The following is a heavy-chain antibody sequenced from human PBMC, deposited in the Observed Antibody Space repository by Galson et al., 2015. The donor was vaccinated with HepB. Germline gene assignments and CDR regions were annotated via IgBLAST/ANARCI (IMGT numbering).Heavy chain of an antibody. D-gene: IGHD4-17*01. CDR3: ARDATVTPIDY. V-gene: IGHV3-21*01. Sequence: SLRLSCAASGFTFSSYSMNWVRQAPGKGLEWVSSISSSSSYIYYADSVKGRFTISRDNARNSLYLQMNSLRAEDTAVYYCARDATVTPIDYWGQGTLVTVSS. J-gene: IGHJ4*02. CDR2: ISSSSSYI. CDR1: GFTFSSYS.